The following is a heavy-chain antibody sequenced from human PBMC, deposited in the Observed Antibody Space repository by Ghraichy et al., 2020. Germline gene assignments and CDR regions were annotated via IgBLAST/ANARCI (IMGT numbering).Heavy chain of an antibody. Sequence: SVKVSCKASGGTFSSYAISWVRQAPGQGLEWMGEIIPIFGTANYAQKFQGRVTITADESTSTAYMELSSLRSEDTAVYYCARGILLLPHGYYYYYGMDVWGQGTTVTVSS. V-gene: IGHV1-69*13. CDR3: ARGILLLPHGYYYYYGMDV. J-gene: IGHJ6*02. D-gene: IGHD2-15*01. CDR2: IIPIFGTA. CDR1: GGTFSSYA.